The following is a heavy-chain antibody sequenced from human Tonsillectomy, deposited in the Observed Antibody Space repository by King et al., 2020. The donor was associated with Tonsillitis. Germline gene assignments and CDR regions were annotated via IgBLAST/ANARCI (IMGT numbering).Heavy chain of an antibody. CDR3: ARGSSRWWGWFDP. CDR2: ISAYNGNT. J-gene: IGHJ5*02. D-gene: IGHD2-2*01. CDR1: GYTFTTYG. V-gene: IGHV1-18*01. Sequence: QLVQSGAEVKKPGASVKVSCKASGYTFTTYGISWVRQVPGQGLEWMGWISAYNGNTNYAQKFQGRGTMTTDTSTSTAYMELRSLRFDDTAGYYCARGSSRWWGWFDPWGQGTLVTVSS.